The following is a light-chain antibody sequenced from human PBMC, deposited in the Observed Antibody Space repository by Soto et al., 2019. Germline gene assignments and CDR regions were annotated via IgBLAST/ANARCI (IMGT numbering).Light chain of an antibody. CDR3: QQSYNTPLT. V-gene: IGKV1-39*01. Sequence: DIQMTQSPSSLSVSVGDRVTITCRASQSIGGFLNWYQQKLGKAPKLLIYAASSLQSGVPSRFSGSGSGTDFTLTISSLQPEDVATYYCQQSYNTPLTFGGGTKVEIK. CDR1: QSIGGF. J-gene: IGKJ4*01. CDR2: AAS.